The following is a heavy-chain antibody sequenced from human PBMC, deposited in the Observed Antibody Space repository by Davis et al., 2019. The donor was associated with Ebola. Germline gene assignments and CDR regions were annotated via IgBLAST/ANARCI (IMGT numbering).Heavy chain of an antibody. J-gene: IGHJ4*02. D-gene: IGHD1-26*01. CDR2: ISGSGGST. CDR3: AKDPRTTRLGAIFDY. Sequence: WGSLRLSCAASGFTFSSYAMSWVRQAPGKGLEWVSAISGSGGSTYYADSVKGRFTISRDNSKNTLYLQMNSLRAEDTAVYYCAKDPRTTRLGAIFDYWGQGTLVTVSS. V-gene: IGHV3-23*01. CDR1: GFTFSSYA.